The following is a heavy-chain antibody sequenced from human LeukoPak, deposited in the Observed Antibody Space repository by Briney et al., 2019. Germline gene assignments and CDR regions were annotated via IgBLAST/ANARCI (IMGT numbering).Heavy chain of an antibody. D-gene: IGHD6-19*01. J-gene: IGHJ6*03. CDR3: ARLSSGWGYYYYYYMDV. V-gene: IGHV1-8*01. Sequence: ASVKVSCKASGYTFTSYDINWVRQATGQGLEWMGWMNPNSGNTGYAQKFQGRVTMTRNTSISTAYMELSSLRSEDTAVYYCARLSSGWGYYYYYYMDVWGKGTTVTISS. CDR2: MNPNSGNT. CDR1: GYTFTSYD.